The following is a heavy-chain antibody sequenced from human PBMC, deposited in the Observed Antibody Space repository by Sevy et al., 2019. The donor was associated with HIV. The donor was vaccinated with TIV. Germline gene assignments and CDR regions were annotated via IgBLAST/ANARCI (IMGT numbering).Heavy chain of an antibody. CDR1: GFTFSDYY. CDR2: ISSSGSTI. CDR3: ARERVVGYYDSSGRDYFDY. J-gene: IGHJ4*02. D-gene: IGHD3-22*01. Sequence: GGSLRLSCAASGFTFSDYYMSWIRQAPGKGLEWVSYISSSGSTIYYADSVKGRFTISRDNAKNSLYLQMNSLRAEDTAVYYCARERVVGYYDSSGRDYFDYWGQGTLVTVSS. V-gene: IGHV3-11*01.